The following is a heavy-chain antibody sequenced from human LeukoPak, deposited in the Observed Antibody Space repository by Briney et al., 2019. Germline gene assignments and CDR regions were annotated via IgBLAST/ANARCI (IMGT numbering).Heavy chain of an antibody. CDR2: ISYDGSNK. Sequence: GGSLRLSCAASGFTFSSYAMHWVRQAPGKGLEWVAVISYDGSNKYYADSVKGRFTISRDNSKNTLYLQMNSLRAEDTAVYYCASFGRTYNWNDRDYWGQGTLVTVSS. V-gene: IGHV3-30-3*01. D-gene: IGHD1-20*01. CDR3: ASFGRTYNWNDRDY. CDR1: GFTFSSYA. J-gene: IGHJ4*02.